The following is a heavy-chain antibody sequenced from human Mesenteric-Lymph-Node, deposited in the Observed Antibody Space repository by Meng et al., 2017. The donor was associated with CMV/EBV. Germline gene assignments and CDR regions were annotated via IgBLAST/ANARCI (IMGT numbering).Heavy chain of an antibody. J-gene: IGHJ6*02. Sequence: RQAPGQGLEWMGWISAYNGNTNYAQKLQGRVTMTTDTSTSTAYMELRSLRSDDTAVYYCARDLYYYGSGSYSGSVGGHYYYYYGMDVWGQGTTVTVSS. D-gene: IGHD3-10*01. CDR3: ARDLYYYGSGSYSGSVGGHYYYYYGMDV. V-gene: IGHV1-18*01. CDR2: ISAYNGNT.